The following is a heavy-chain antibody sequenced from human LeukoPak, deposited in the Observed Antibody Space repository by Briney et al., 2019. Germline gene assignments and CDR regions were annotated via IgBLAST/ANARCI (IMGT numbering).Heavy chain of an antibody. CDR2: IYYSGST. V-gene: IGHV4-31*03. CDR1: GGSISSGGYY. J-gene: IGHJ4*02. CDR3: ARQSFWSGYYGEEFDY. Sequence: SQTLSLTCTVSGGSISSGGYYWSWIRQHPGKGLEWIGYIYYSGSTYYNPSLKSRVTISVDTSKNQFSLKLSSVTAADTAVYYCARQSFWSGYYGEEFDYWGQGTLVTVSS. D-gene: IGHD3-3*01.